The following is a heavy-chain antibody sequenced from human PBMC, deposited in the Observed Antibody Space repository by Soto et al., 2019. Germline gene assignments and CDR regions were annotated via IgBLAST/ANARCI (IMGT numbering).Heavy chain of an antibody. CDR2: INHSGST. V-gene: IGHV4-34*01. CDR3: ARGQGIVATANWFDP. CDR1: GGSFSGYY. Sequence: PSETLSLTCAVYGGSFSGYYWSWIRQPPGKGLEWIGEINHSGSTNYNPSLKSRVTISVDTSKNQFSLKLSSVTAADTAVYYCARGQGIVATANWFDPWGQGTLVTVS. D-gene: IGHD5-12*01. J-gene: IGHJ5*02.